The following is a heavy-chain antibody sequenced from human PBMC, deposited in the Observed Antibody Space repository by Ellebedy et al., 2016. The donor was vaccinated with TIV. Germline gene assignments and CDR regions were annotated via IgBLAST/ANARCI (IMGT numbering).Heavy chain of an antibody. CDR2: AHYSGQK. CDR3: ARMEFGGY. V-gene: IGHV4-59*01. Sequence: SETLSLTCSVSGGSITSYYWAWIRHSPGRGLEYIGYAHYSGQKHYNPSLKSRVSISLDTSKHQFSLDLDSVIPADTAVYYCARMEFGGYWGQGILVTVSS. CDR1: GGSITSYY. J-gene: IGHJ4*02. D-gene: IGHD3-10*01.